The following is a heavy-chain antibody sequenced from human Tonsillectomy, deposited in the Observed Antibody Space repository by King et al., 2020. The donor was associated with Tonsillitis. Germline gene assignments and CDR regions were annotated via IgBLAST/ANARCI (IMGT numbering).Heavy chain of an antibody. CDR3: ASTRQDIVVVPAASYPFDI. V-gene: IGHV1-69*01. CDR2: IIPIFVTA. CDR1: GGTFSSFA. D-gene: IGHD2-2*01. Sequence: QLVQSGAEVKKPGSSVKVSCKASGGTFSSFAISWVRQAPGQGLEWMGGIIPIFVTAKYAHKFQGRVTITADESTSTAYMELSSLRSEDTAVYYCASTRQDIVVVPAASYPFDIWGQGTMVTVSS. J-gene: IGHJ3*02.